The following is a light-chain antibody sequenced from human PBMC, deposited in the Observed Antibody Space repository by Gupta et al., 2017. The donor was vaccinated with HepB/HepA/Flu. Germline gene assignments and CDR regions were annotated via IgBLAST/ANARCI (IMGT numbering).Light chain of an antibody. Sequence: AIRMTQSPSSFSACTGDRVTITRRPSQGISSYLAWYQQKPGKAPKLLIYAASTLQSGVPSRFSGSGSGTDFTLTISCLQSEDFATYYCQQYYSYPLTFGGGTKVEIK. CDR3: QQYYSYPLT. CDR2: AAS. CDR1: QGISSY. J-gene: IGKJ4*01. V-gene: IGKV1-8*01.